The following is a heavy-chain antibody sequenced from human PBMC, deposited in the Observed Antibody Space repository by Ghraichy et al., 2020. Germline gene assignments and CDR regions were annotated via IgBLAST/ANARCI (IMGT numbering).Heavy chain of an antibody. CDR1: GFTFDDYT. V-gene: IGHV3-43*01. CDR2: ISWDGGST. CDR3: AKDMTGDHGMDV. D-gene: IGHD7-27*01. J-gene: IGHJ6*02. Sequence: GGSLRLSCAASGFTFDDYTMHWVRQAPGKGLEWVSLISWDGGSTYYADSVKGRFTISRDNSKNSLYLQMNSLRTEDTALYYCAKDMTGDHGMDVWGQGTTVTVSS.